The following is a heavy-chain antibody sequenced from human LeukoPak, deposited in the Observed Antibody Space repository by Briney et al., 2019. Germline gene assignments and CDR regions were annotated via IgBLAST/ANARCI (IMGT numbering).Heavy chain of an antibody. D-gene: IGHD6-19*01. V-gene: IGHV4-59*01. J-gene: IGHJ4*02. CDR2: IHYSGTT. CDR1: GGSISSYS. Sequence: PSETLSLTCTVSGGSISSYSWSWLRQPPGKGLEWIGYIHYSGTTNYNPSLKSRVTISEDTSKNQFSLKLSSVTAADTAVYYCARSTLSSGWYHYWGQGTLVTVSS. CDR3: ARSTLSSGWYHY.